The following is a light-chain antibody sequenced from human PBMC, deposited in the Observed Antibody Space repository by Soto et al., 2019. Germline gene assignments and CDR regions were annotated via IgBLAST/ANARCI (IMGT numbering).Light chain of an antibody. CDR1: LGISDY. CDR3: PKYNSPPWT. J-gene: IGKJ1*01. V-gene: IGKV1-27*01. CDR2: AAS. Sequence: DNQMTQSPSSLSASVGDRVTITCRASLGISDYLAWYQHKPGKVPKLLIFAASTLHSGVPSRFSGSGSGTDFTLTISSLQPDDFASYYAPKYNSPPWTFGQGTKVEIK.